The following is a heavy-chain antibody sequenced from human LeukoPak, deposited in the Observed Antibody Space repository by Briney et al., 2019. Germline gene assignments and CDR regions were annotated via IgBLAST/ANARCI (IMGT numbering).Heavy chain of an antibody. Sequence: GRSLRLSCAASGFTFDDYAMHWVRQAPGKGLEWVSYISSIGTTIYYADSVKGRFTISRDNAKNSLYLQMNSLRAEDTAIYYCAREHVQGLDGIDFWGQGTLVTVSS. CDR2: ISSIGTTI. CDR1: GFTFDDYA. J-gene: IGHJ4*02. CDR3: AREHVQGLDGIDF. D-gene: IGHD6-19*01. V-gene: IGHV3-11*01.